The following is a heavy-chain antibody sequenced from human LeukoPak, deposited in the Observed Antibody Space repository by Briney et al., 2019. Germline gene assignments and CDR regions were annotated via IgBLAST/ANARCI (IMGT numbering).Heavy chain of an antibody. D-gene: IGHD2-2*01. CDR2: INHSGST. Sequence: TSETLSLTCAVYGGSFSGYYWSWIRQPPGKGLEWIGEINHSGSTNYNPSLKSRVTISVDTSKNQFSLKLSSVTAADTAVYYCARGGGPQDCSSTSCQSVFDYWGQGTLVTVSS. V-gene: IGHV4-34*01. J-gene: IGHJ4*02. CDR1: GGSFSGYY. CDR3: ARGGGPQDCSSTSCQSVFDY.